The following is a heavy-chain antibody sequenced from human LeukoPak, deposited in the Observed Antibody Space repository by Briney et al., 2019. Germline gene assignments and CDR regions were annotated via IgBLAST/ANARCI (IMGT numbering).Heavy chain of an antibody. CDR1: GFTFSSYA. V-gene: IGHV3-30*04. CDR2: ISYDGSNK. J-gene: IGHJ4*02. Sequence: GGSLRLSCAASGFTFSSYAMHWVRQAPGKGLEWVAVISYDGSNKYYADSVKGRFTISRDNSKNTLYLQMNSLRAEDTAVYYCAREDIAGGPIDYWGQGTLVTVSS. CDR3: AREDIAGGPIDY. D-gene: IGHD5-12*01.